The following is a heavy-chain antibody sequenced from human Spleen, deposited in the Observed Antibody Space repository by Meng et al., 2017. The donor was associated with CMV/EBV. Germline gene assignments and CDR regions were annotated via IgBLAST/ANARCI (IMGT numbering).Heavy chain of an antibody. Sequence: QLQLQQWGARLFKPSETLSLTCAVYGGSFSGYYWSWIRQPPGKGLEWIVEINHSGSTNYNPSLKSRVTISVDTSKNQFSLKLSSVTAADTAVYYCARGRYFTTTLDYWGQGTLVTVSS. D-gene: IGHD4-17*01. CDR3: ARGRYFTTTLDY. CDR1: GGSFSGYY. V-gene: IGHV4-34*01. J-gene: IGHJ4*02. CDR2: INHSGST.